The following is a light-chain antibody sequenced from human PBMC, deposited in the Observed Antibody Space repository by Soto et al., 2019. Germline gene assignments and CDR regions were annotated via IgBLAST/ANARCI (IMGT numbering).Light chain of an antibody. CDR2: KAS. Sequence: IQMTQSPSSLSASVGDRVTITCQASRDIDNYLNWYQQKPGKAPNLLIYKASTLKSGVPSRFSGSGSGTEFTLTISSLRPDDFATYYCQHYNSYSEAFGQGTKVDIK. J-gene: IGKJ1*01. V-gene: IGKV1-5*03. CDR3: QHYNSYSEA. CDR1: RDIDNY.